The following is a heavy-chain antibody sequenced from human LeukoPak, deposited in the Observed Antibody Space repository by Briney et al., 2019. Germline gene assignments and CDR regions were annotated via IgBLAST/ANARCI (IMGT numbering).Heavy chain of an antibody. D-gene: IGHD1-7*01. CDR2: SYYSGST. J-gene: IGHJ6*03. V-gene: IGHV4-59*01. CDR1: GASISSYY. CDR3: ARVGITGTRYYYYYYMDV. Sequence: SALLFPTCTASGASISSYYCCWIRQPPGKGVERSGYSYYSGSTNYNPSLKSRVTISVDTSKNQFSLKLSSVTAADTAVYYCARVGITGTRYYYYYYMDVWGKGTTVTVSS.